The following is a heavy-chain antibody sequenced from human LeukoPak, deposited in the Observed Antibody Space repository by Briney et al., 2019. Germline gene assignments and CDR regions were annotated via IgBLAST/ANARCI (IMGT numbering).Heavy chain of an antibody. Sequence: GGSLRLSCAASGFTFSSYAMHWVRQAPGKGLEWVAVISYDGSNKYYADSVKGRFTISRDNSKNTLYLQMNSLRAEDTAVYYCARLIAVAGRHDYWGQGTLVTVSS. CDR3: ARLIAVAGRHDY. CDR1: GFTFSSYA. J-gene: IGHJ4*02. CDR2: ISYDGSNK. V-gene: IGHV3-30-3*01. D-gene: IGHD6-19*01.